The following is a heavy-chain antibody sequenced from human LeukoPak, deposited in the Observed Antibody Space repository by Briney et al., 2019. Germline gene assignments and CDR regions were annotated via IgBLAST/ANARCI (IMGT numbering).Heavy chain of an antibody. CDR2: VIPNSGGA. CDR3: ARGSVTRGNDY. CDR1: GYTFTDYY. J-gene: IGHJ4*02. D-gene: IGHD3-16*01. V-gene: IGHV1-2*02. Sequence: ASVKVSCKTSGYTFTDYYMHWVRQAPGQGLEWMGWVIPNSGGAHFAQKFQGRVTMTRDTSISTAYMELSRLRSDDTAVYYCARGSVTRGNDYWGQGTLVTVSS.